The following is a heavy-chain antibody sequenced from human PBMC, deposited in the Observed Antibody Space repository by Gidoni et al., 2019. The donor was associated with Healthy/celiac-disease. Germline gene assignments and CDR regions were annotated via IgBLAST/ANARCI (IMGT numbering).Heavy chain of an antibody. CDR3: AREGLDRGIYYYYGMDV. J-gene: IGHJ6*02. V-gene: IGHV4-4*02. Sequence: QVQLQESGPGLVKPSGILSLTCAVSGGSISSSNWWSWVRQPPGKGLEWIGEIYHSGSTNYNPSLKSRVTISVDKSKNQFSLKLSSVTAADTAVYYCAREGLDRGIYYYYGMDVWGQGTTVTVSS. CDR1: GGSISSSNW. CDR2: IYHSGST. D-gene: IGHD2-2*03.